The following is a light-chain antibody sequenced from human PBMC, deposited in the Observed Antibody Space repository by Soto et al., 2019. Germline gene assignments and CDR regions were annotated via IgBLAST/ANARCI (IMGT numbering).Light chain of an antibody. Sequence: DIQMTQSPSSLSASIGDRVTITCRASQSINTYLNWYQQKPGKAPKLLIYATSRLQSGVPSRFSGDGSGTDFTLTTSSLQPEDFASYYCQQRYISPLTFGGGTKVEIK. CDR1: QSINTY. J-gene: IGKJ4*01. V-gene: IGKV1-39*01. CDR3: QQRYISPLT. CDR2: ATS.